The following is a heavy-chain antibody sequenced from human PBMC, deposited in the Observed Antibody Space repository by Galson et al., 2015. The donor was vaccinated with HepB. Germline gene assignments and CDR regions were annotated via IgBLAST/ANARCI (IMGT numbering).Heavy chain of an antibody. V-gene: IGHV3-21*06. J-gene: IGHJ4*01. CDR1: GFTLSNYN. CDR3: ARVYDFLSGYSPSYYFDY. Sequence: SLRLSCAASGFTLSNYNMNWIRQAPGKGLEWVASISGSSKYIYYADSVQGRFTISRDNAKNSLFLQLNSLRAEDTAVYYCARVYDFLSGYSPSYYFDYWGHGALVTVSS. D-gene: IGHD3-3*01. CDR2: ISGSSKYI.